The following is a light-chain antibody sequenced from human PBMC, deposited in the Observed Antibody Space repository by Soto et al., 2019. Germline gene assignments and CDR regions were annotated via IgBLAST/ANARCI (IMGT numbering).Light chain of an antibody. V-gene: IGKV3-11*01. J-gene: IGKJ5*01. CDR1: QSVSSY. CDR2: DAS. Sequence: EIVLTESRGTLSLSPWERATLSCRAGQSVSSYLAWYQQKPGQAPRLLIYDASNRATGIPARFSGSGSSKDFTLTISSLEPEDFAVYYCQQRSNWPPPITFGQGTRLEIK. CDR3: QQRSNWPPPIT.